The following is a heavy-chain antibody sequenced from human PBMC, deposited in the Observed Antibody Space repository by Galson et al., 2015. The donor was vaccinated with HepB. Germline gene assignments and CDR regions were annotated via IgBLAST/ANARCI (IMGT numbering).Heavy chain of an antibody. J-gene: IGHJ6*03. Sequence: SLRLSCAASGFTFSSYSMNWVRQAPGKGLEWVSYISSSNSTIYYADSVKGRFTISRDNAKNSLYLQMNSLRAEDTAVYYCASSYSNYYYYMDAWGKGTTVTVSS. CDR2: ISSSNSTI. D-gene: IGHD4-11*01. CDR3: ASSYSNYYYYMDA. V-gene: IGHV3-48*01. CDR1: GFTFSSYS.